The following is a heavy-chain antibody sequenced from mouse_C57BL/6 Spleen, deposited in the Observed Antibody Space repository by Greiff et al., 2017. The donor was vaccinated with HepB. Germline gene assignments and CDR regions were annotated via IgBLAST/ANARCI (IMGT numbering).Heavy chain of an antibody. CDR2: IYPGDGDT. Sequence: QVQLQQSGPELVKPGASVKISCKASGYAFSSSWMNWVKQRPGKGLEWIGRIYPGDGDTNYNGKFKGKATLTADKSSSTAYMQLSSLTSEDSAVYFCARNYYGSSYFDYGGQGTTLTVSS. CDR1: GYAFSSSW. D-gene: IGHD1-1*01. J-gene: IGHJ2*01. CDR3: ARNYYGSSYFDY. V-gene: IGHV1-82*01.